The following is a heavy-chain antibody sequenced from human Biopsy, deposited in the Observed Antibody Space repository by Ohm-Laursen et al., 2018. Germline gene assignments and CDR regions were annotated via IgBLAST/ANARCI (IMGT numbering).Heavy chain of an antibody. Sequence: EASVKVSCKPSGYTFTAFSAHWLRQAPGQGLEWMGWINPKSGDTDYPQNFQGRVSMTRDTSISTAYMDLSRLRSDDTAVYYCARGRRHCSGTCSRWYFDLWGRGTLVTVSS. CDR2: INPKSGDT. CDR1: GYTFTAFS. CDR3: ARGRRHCSGTCSRWYFDL. V-gene: IGHV1-2*02. D-gene: IGHD2-2*01. J-gene: IGHJ2*01.